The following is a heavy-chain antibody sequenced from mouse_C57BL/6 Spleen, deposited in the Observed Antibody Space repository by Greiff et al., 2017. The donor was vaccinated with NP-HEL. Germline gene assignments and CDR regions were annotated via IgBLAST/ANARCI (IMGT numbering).Heavy chain of an antibody. J-gene: IGHJ1*03. Sequence: QVQLKQSGAELVRPGTSVKMSCKASGYTFTNYWIGWAKQRPGHGLEWIGDIYPGGGYTNYNEKFKGKATMTADKSSSTAYMQFSSLTSEDSAIYYCARGSGSSSTHWYVDVWGTGTTVTVSS. CDR3: ARGSGSSSTHWYVDV. V-gene: IGHV1-63*01. D-gene: IGHD1-1*01. CDR2: IYPGGGYT. CDR1: GYTFTNYW.